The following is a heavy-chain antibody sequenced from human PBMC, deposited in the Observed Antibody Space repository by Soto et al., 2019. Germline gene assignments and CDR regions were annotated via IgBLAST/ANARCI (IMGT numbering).Heavy chain of an antibody. CDR3: ATGAYCSGGSCSDYYYYYYGMDL. J-gene: IGHJ6*02. Sequence: SVKVSCKTSGFTFRSSAVQWVRQARGQRLEWIGWLVVGTGNTNYAQKFQQRVTISSDRSTNTVSMELSSLTSEDTAVYYCATGAYCSGGSCSDYYYYYYGMDLWGQGTTVT. CDR1: GFTFRSSA. D-gene: IGHD2-15*01. V-gene: IGHV1-58*01. CDR2: LVVGTGNT.